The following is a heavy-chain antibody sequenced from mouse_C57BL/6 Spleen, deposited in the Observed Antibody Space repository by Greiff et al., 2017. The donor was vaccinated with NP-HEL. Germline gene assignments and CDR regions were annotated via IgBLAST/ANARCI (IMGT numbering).Heavy chain of an antibody. D-gene: IGHD1-1*01. CDR3: ARTYGSSPYAMDY. J-gene: IGHJ4*01. CDR2: ISSGSSTI. V-gene: IGHV5-17*01. Sequence: EVKVVESGGGLVKPGGSLKLSCAASGFTFSDYGMHWVRQAPEKGLEWVAYISSGSSTIYYADTVKGRFTISRDNAKNTLFLQMTSLRSEDTAMYYCARTYGSSPYAMDYWGQGTSVTVSS. CDR1: GFTFSDYG.